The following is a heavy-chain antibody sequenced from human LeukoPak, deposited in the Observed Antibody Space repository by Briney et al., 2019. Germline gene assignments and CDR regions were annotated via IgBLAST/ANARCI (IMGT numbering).Heavy chain of an antibody. CDR1: GGSFSGYY. Sequence: PETLSLTCAVYGGSFSGYYWSWIRQPPRKGLEWIGEINHSGSTNYNPSLKSRVTISVDTSKNQFSLKLSSVTAADTAVYYCATFNPGYWGQGTLVTVSS. V-gene: IGHV4-34*01. CDR2: INHSGST. CDR3: ATFNPGY. J-gene: IGHJ4*02.